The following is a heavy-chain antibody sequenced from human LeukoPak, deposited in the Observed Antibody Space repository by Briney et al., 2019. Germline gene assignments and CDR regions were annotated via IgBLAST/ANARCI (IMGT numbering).Heavy chain of an antibody. Sequence: AGGSLRLSCAASGFTVSSNYMSWVRQAPGKGLEWVSVIYSGGSTYYADSVKGRFTISRDNSKNTLYLQMNSLRAEDTAVYYCAKDIVVAAGDDAFDFWGQGTMVTVSS. V-gene: IGHV3-53*01. J-gene: IGHJ3*01. CDR2: IYSGGST. CDR1: GFTVSSNY. CDR3: AKDIVVAAGDDAFDF. D-gene: IGHD6-19*01.